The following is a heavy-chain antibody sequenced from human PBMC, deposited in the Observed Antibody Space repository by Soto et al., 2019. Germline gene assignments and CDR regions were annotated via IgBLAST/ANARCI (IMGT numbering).Heavy chain of an antibody. CDR3: ARKSPKRLYYFDY. V-gene: IGHV4-34*01. CDR1: GGSFSGYY. J-gene: IGHJ4*02. D-gene: IGHD3-22*01. Sequence: SETLCLTCAVXGGSFSGYYWSWIRQPPGKGLEWIGEINHSGSTNYNPSLKSRVTISVDTSKNQFSLKLSSVTAADTAVYYCARKSPKRLYYFDYWGQGTLVTVSS. CDR2: INHSGST.